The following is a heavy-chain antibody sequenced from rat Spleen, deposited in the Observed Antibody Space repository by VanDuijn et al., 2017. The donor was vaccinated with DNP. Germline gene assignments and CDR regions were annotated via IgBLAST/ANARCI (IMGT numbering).Heavy chain of an antibody. V-gene: IGHV5-25*01. CDR3: ARLGGD. CDR1: GFTFSNYY. CDR2: ISTSGSRA. J-gene: IGHJ2*01. Sequence: EVQLVESGGGLVQPGRSLKLSCAVSGFTFSNYYMAWVRQAPKKGLEWVATISTSGSRAYYPDSVKGRFTISRDDAKSSLYLQMNSLKSEDTATYYCARLGGDWGQGVMVTVSS. D-gene: IGHD1-11*01.